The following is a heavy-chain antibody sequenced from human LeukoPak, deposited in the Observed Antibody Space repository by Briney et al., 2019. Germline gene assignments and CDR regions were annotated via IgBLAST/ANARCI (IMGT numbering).Heavy chain of an antibody. D-gene: IGHD5-18*01. CDR1: GFTFSTYA. CDR3: ARGRRGYSYGSYGAFDI. J-gene: IGHJ3*02. V-gene: IGHV4-34*01. CDR2: INHSGST. Sequence: GSLRLSCAASGFTFSTYAMSWIRQPPGKGLEWIGEINHSGSTNYNPSLKSRVTISVDTSKNQFSLKLSSVTAADTAVYYCARGRRGYSYGSYGAFDIWGQGTMVTVSS.